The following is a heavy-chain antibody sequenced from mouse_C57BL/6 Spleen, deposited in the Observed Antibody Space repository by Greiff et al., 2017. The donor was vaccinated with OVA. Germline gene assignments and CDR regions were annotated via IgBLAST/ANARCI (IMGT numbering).Heavy chain of an antibody. Sequence: EVQLQQSGPELVKPGASVKIPCKASGYTFTDYNMDWVKQSHGKSLEWIGDINPNNGGTIYNQKFKGKATLTVDKSSSTAYMELRSLTSEDTAVYYCARGGSFYDSSSWFAYWGQGTLVTVSA. CDR3: ARGGSFYDSSSWFAY. CDR2: INPNNGGT. J-gene: IGHJ3*01. CDR1: GYTFTDYN. D-gene: IGHD1-1*01. V-gene: IGHV1-18*01.